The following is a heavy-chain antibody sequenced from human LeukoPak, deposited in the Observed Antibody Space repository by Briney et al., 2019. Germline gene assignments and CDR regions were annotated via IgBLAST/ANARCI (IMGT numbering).Heavy chain of an antibody. CDR3: ARDYYDSSGYNRYYGMDV. CDR1: GFTISSNY. CDR2: IYSGGSK. V-gene: IGHV3-66*02. J-gene: IGHJ6*02. Sequence: GGSLRLSCAASGFTISSNYMSWVRQAPGKGLEWVSVIYSGGSKYYSDSVKGRFTISRDNSKNTLYLQMNSLRAEDTAVYYCARDYYDSSGYNRYYGMDVWGQGTTVTVSS. D-gene: IGHD3-22*01.